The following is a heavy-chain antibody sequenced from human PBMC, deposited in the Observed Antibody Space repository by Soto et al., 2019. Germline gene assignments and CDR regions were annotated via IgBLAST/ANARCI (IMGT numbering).Heavy chain of an antibody. Sequence: SETLSLTCAVYVGSFSGYYWSWIRQPPGKGLEWIGEINHSGSTNYNPSLKSRVTISVDTSQNQFSLKLSSVTAADTAVYYCARGLFAVEMDTVNDCDDGGQGTMVT. CDR1: VGSFSGYY. CDR2: INHSGST. V-gene: IGHV4-34*01. J-gene: IGHJ4*02. CDR3: ARGLFAVEMDTVNDCDD. D-gene: IGHD5-18*01.